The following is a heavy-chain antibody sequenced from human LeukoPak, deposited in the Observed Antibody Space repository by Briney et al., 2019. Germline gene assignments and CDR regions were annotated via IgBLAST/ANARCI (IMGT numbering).Heavy chain of an antibody. CDR2: IYYSGST. D-gene: IGHD2-15*01. V-gene: IGHV4-59*06. CDR3: ARVGGRVVVAAAFDH. J-gene: IGHJ5*02. Sequence: PSETLSLTCTVSGGSISSYYWSWIRQHPGKGLEWIGYIYYSGSTYYNPSLKSRVTISVDTSKNQFSLKLSSVTAADTAVYYCARVGGRVVVAAAFDHWGQGTLVTVSS. CDR1: GGSISSYY.